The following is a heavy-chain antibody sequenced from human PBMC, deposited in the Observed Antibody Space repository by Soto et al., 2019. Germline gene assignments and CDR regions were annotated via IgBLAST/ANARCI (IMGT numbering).Heavy chain of an antibody. CDR2: INAGNGNT. CDR3: ARAAYYYESSGYYPGDY. J-gene: IGHJ4*02. CDR1: GYSFTSYA. V-gene: IGHV1-3*01. Sequence: ASVKVSCKASGYSFTSYAIHWMRQAPGQRLEWMGWINAGNGNTKVQQKFQGRVTFTRDTSASTVYMEVSSLRSEDTAVYYCARAAYYYESSGYYPGDYWGQGTLVTVSS. D-gene: IGHD3-22*01.